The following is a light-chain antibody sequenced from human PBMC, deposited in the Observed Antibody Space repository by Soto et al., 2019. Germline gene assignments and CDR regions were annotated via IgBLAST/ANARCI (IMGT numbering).Light chain of an antibody. J-gene: IGKJ2*01. Sequence: ETVMTPSPATLSVSPGETATLACRASQNVYTNLPWYQQKPGQAPRLVLYGASTRETAVPATFSGSGSGIEFTFIFSTPQSEDFAVYYCQQYNSWPPYTFSQGNKVDIK. CDR2: GAS. CDR1: QNVYTN. V-gene: IGKV3-15*01. CDR3: QQYNSWPPYT.